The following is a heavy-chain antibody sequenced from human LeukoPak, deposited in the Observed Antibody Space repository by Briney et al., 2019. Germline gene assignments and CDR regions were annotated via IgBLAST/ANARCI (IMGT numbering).Heavy chain of an antibody. CDR1: GFSFGSHA. Sequence: GGSLRLSCAASGFSFGSHAMNWVRQAPGKGLEWVSSLSESGETTDYADSVKGRFTISRDNSKNTLYLQMNSLRAEDTAVYYCAKVLSLRHFDWVLYIDHWGQGTLVTVSS. CDR2: LSESGETT. J-gene: IGHJ4*02. V-gene: IGHV3-23*01. D-gene: IGHD3-9*01. CDR3: AKVLSLRHFDWVLYIDH.